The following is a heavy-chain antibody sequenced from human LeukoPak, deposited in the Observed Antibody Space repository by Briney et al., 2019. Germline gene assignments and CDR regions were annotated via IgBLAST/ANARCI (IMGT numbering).Heavy chain of an antibody. CDR3: ARPIVSPCSSSWDDPYFDY. CDR1: GYSFTSYW. V-gene: IGHV5-51*03. J-gene: IGHJ4*02. D-gene: IGHD6-13*01. Sequence: PGESLKISCKGSGYSFTSYWIGWVRQMPGKGLEWMGIIYPGDSDTRYSPSFQGQVTISADKSISTAYLQWSSLKASDTAMYYCARPIVSPCSSSWDDPYFDYWGQGTLVTVSS. CDR2: IYPGDSDT.